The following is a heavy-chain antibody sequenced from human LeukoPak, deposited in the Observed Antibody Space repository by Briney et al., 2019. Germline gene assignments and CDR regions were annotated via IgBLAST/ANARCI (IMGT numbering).Heavy chain of an antibody. J-gene: IGHJ4*02. V-gene: IGHV3-53*01. Sequence: PGGSLRLSCAASGFTVSSNYMSWVRQAPGKGLEWVSVIYSGGSTYYADSVKGRFTISRDNSKNTLYLQMNSLRAEDTAVYYCAKCVTMVRGVPVDSDYWGQGTLVTVSS. CDR3: AKCVTMVRGVPVDSDY. D-gene: IGHD3-10*01. CDR1: GFTVSSNY. CDR2: IYSGGST.